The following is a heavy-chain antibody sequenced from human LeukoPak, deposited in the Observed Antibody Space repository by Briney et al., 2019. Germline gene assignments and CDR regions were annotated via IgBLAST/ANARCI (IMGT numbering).Heavy chain of an antibody. J-gene: IGHJ4*02. D-gene: IGHD4-17*01. V-gene: IGHV3-48*04. CDR3: ARDDGDYGFDY. Sequence: GGSLRLSCAASGFTFSSYSMNWVRQAPGKGLEWVSYISSSSSTIYYADSVKGRFTISRDNAKNSLYLQMNSLRAEDTAVYYCARDDGDYGFDYWGQGTLVTVSS. CDR2: ISSSSSTI. CDR1: GFTFSSYS.